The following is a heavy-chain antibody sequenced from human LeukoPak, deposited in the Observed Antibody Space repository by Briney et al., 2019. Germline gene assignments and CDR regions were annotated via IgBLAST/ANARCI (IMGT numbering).Heavy chain of an antibody. Sequence: PGGSLRLSCAASGFTFSSYGMHWVRQAPGKGLEWVAVISYDGSNKYYADSVKGRFTISRDNSKNTPYLQMNSLRAEDTAVYYCAKGGSGIQLWFYSHFDYWGQGTLVTVSS. CDR3: AKGGSGIQLWFYSHFDY. D-gene: IGHD5-18*01. CDR2: ISYDGSNK. CDR1: GFTFSSYG. V-gene: IGHV3-30*18. J-gene: IGHJ4*02.